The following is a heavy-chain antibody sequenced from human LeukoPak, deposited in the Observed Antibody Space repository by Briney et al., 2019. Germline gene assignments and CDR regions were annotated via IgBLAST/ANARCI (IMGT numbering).Heavy chain of an antibody. CDR3: ANHYDSRNSGWFFDY. V-gene: IGHV3-23*01. Sequence: GGSLRLSCAASGFTFSSYAMSWVRQAPGKGLEWVSGISGSGTSTYYADSVRGRFTISRDNSKNTLYLQINSLRAEDTAVYYCANHYDSRNSGWFFDYWGQGTLVTVSS. D-gene: IGHD3-22*01. J-gene: IGHJ4*02. CDR1: GFTFSSYA. CDR2: ISGSGTST.